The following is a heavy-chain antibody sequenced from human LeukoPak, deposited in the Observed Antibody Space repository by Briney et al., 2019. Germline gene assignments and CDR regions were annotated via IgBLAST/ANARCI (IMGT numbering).Heavy chain of an antibody. D-gene: IGHD3-22*01. CDR2: IRYDGSNK. CDR3: AKVYYYDSSGYSLAY. CDR1: GFTFSSYG. Sequence: GASLRLSCAASGFTFSSYGMHWVRQAPGKGLEWVAFIRYDGSNKYYADSVKGRFTISRDNSKNTLYLQMDSLRAEDTAVYYCAKVYYYDSSGYSLAYWGQGTLVTVSS. J-gene: IGHJ4*02. V-gene: IGHV3-30*02.